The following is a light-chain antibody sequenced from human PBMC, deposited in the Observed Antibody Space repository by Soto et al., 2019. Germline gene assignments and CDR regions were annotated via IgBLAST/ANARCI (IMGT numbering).Light chain of an antibody. V-gene: IGKV3-15*01. Sequence: IVMTQSPVALSVSPGESATLSCRASQNIGNNLAWYQQKPGQAPRLIIDYASTRTTDLPSRFRGSGSETEFTLSISSLQSEDVGVYYCQHYYNWPLTFGGGTEVEIK. J-gene: IGKJ4*01. CDR3: QHYYNWPLT. CDR2: YAS. CDR1: QNIGNN.